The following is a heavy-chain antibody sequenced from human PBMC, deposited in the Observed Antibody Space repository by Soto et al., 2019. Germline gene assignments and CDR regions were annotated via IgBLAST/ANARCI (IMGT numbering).Heavy chain of an antibody. V-gene: IGHV1-69*01. J-gene: IGHJ6*02. CDR1: GGTFSSYA. CDR3: ARQGRDPYYYYYYGMDV. Sequence: QVQLVQSGAEVKKLGSSVKVSCKASGGTFSSYAISWVRQAPGQGLEWMGGIIPVFGTANYAQKFQGRVTTTADESTSTAYMELSSLRSEDTAVYYCARQGRDPYYYYYYGMDVWGPGTTVTVSS. CDR2: IIPVFGTA.